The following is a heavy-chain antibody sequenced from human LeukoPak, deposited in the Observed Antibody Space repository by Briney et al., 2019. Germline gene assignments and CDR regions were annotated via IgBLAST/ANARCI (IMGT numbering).Heavy chain of an antibody. Sequence: GGSLRLSCAASGFTFSSYGMHWARQAPGKGLEWVAVISYDGSNKYYGDSVKGRFTISRDNSKNTLSLQMNSLRPEDTAVYYCAKGSHSGSYFGTSLLDYWGQGTLVTVSS. V-gene: IGHV3-30*18. CDR2: ISYDGSNK. D-gene: IGHD1-26*01. CDR3: AKGSHSGSYFGTSLLDY. J-gene: IGHJ4*02. CDR1: GFTFSSYG.